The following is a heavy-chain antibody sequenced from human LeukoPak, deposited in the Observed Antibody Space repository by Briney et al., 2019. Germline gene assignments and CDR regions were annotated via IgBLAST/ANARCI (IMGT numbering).Heavy chain of an antibody. Sequence: GGSLRLSCAASGFTFSSYWMSWVRQAPGKGLEWVANIKQDGSEKYYVDPVKGRFTISRDNAKNSLYLQMNSLRAEDTAVYYCARDPGTDYYYGMDVWGQGTTVTVSS. V-gene: IGHV3-7*01. J-gene: IGHJ6*02. CDR1: GFTFSSYW. D-gene: IGHD1-1*01. CDR3: ARDPGTDYYYGMDV. CDR2: IKQDGSEK.